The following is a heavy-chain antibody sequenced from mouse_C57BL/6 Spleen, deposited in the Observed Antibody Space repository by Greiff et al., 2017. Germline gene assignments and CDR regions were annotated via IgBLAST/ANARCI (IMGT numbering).Heavy chain of an antibody. CDR3: ARDYYGSSAWFAY. Sequence: QVQLQQSGAELVQPGASVKISCKASGYAFSSYWMNWVKQRPGKGLEWIGQIYPGDGDTNYNGKFKGKATLTADKSSSTAYMQLSSLTSEDSAVYFCARDYYGSSAWFAYWGQGTLVTVFA. CDR2: IYPGDGDT. V-gene: IGHV1-80*01. CDR1: GYAFSSYW. D-gene: IGHD1-1*01. J-gene: IGHJ3*01.